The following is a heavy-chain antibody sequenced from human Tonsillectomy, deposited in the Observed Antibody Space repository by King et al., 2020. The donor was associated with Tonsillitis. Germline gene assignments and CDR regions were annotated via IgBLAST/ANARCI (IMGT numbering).Heavy chain of an antibody. J-gene: IGHJ4*02. D-gene: IGHD4-23*01. Sequence: VQLVQSGGDLVQPGGSLRLSCAASGFPFIDYWMTWVRQAPGKGLEWVANIKQDGSEKYFVDSVKGRFTISRDNAENSLYLQMNSLRAEDTAVYYCARAKRWDLGPSYFASWGQGTLVTVSS. CDR3: ARAKRWDLGPSYFAS. V-gene: IGHV3-7*01. CDR1: GFPFIDYW. CDR2: IKQDGSEK.